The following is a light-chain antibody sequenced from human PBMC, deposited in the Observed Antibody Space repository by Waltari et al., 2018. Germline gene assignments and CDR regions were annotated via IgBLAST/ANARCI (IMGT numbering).Light chain of an antibody. CDR3: GTWDSTLSDVV. V-gene: IGLV1-51*01. CDR1: PSNIGNNF. CDR2: DNN. J-gene: IGLJ2*01. Sequence: QSMLTQPPSVSAAPGEKVTISCSGTPSNIGNNFVSWYQQLPGTPPKHVIQDNNTRPSGIPHRFSGSKSGTSATLTITGLQTEDEADYYCGTWDSTLSDVVFGGGTKLTVL.